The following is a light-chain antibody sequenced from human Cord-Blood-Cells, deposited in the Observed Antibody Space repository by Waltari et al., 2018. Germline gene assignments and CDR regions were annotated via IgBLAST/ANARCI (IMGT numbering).Light chain of an antibody. J-gene: IGLJ3*02. Sequence: QSVLTQPPSASGTPGQRATISCSGSSSTIGSNYVYWYQQLPGTAPKLLIYRNNQRPSGVPDRFSGSKSGTSASLAISGLRSEDEADYYCAAWDDSLSGWVFGGGTKLTVL. CDR1: SSTIGSNY. V-gene: IGLV1-47*01. CDR2: RNN. CDR3: AAWDDSLSGWV.